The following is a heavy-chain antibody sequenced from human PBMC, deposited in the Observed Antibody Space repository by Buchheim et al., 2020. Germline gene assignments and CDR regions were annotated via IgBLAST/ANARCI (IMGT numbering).Heavy chain of an antibody. Sequence: EVQLLESGGGLVQPGGSLRLSCAASGFTFSTYAMTWVRLVPGKGLEWVSGISGSGLSTKYPDSVKGRFTISRDNSKNTLYLQMSTLRAEDTAEYYWAKTGQGWEGGDYLDYWGQGTL. J-gene: IGHJ4*02. CDR1: GFTFSTYA. D-gene: IGHD1-14*01. CDR2: ISGSGLST. V-gene: IGHV3-23*01. CDR3: AKTGQGWEGGDYLDY.